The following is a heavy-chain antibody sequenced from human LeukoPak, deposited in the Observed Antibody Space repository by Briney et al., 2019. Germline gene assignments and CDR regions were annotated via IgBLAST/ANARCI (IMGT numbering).Heavy chain of an antibody. V-gene: IGHV3-23*01. Sequence: PGGSLSLSCAASGFTFNTNAMSWVRQAPGKGLEWVSAISGRTGGTYYADSVKGRFTISRDNSKSTLYLQMDSLRAEDTAVYYCAKCGNSGCHLIDYWGQGTLVTVSS. J-gene: IGHJ4*02. CDR3: AKCGNSGCHLIDY. CDR2: ISGRTGGT. CDR1: GFTFNTNA. D-gene: IGHD5-12*01.